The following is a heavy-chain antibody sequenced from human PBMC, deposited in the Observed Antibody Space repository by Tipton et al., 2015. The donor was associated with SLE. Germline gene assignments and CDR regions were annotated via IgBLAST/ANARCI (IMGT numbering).Heavy chain of an antibody. CDR2: VSYGGNT. D-gene: IGHD3-16*02. Sequence: TLSLTCTVSGGSISSHYWSWIRQPPGKGLEWIGYVSYGGNTNYNPSLRSRVTISVDTSKNQFSLKLSSVTAADTAVYYCARVRYTTGGAFDIWGQGTMVTVSS. V-gene: IGHV4-59*11. J-gene: IGHJ3*02. CDR3: ARVRYTTGGAFDI. CDR1: GGSISSHY.